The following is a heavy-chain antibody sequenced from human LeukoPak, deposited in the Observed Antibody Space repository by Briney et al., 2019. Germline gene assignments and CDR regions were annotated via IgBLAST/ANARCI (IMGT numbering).Heavy chain of an antibody. CDR2: ISSTSSYI. Sequence: GGSLRLSCAASGFTFSNFPMNWVRQAPGKGLEWVSSISSTSSYIYYADSVKGRFTISRDNAKNSLYLQMNSLRADDTAVYYCARGRRRLAAPGATPPAPYFDYWGQGTLVTVSS. CDR1: GFTFSNFP. CDR3: ARGRRRLAAPGATPPAPYFDY. V-gene: IGHV3-21*01. D-gene: IGHD6-13*01. J-gene: IGHJ4*02.